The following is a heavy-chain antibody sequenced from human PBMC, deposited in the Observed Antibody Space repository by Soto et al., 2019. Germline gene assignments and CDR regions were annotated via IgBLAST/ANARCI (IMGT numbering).Heavy chain of an antibody. Sequence: SLTCTVSGGSISSSSYYWGWIRQPPGKGVGGIGRNYYSGGTYYNPSLKSRVTISVDTSKNQFSLKLSSVTAADTAVYYCAIQTFSRPGTLSFGYSGQGTLVTVSS. CDR1: GGSISSSSYY. CDR3: AIQTFSRPGTLSFGY. CDR2: NYYSGGT. D-gene: IGHD1-7*01. J-gene: IGHJ4*02. V-gene: IGHV4-39*01.